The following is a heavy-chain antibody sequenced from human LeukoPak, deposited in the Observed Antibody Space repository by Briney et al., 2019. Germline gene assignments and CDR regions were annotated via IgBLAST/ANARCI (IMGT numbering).Heavy chain of an antibody. D-gene: IGHD3-22*01. CDR3: ATSEVRNVFDI. V-gene: IGHV3-48*04. J-gene: IGHJ3*02. CDR1: GFTFSSYA. Sequence: GGSLRLSCAASGFTFSSYAMSWVRQAPGKGLEWVSYISSSGSTIYYADSLKGRFTISRDNAKNSLYLQMNSLRAEDTAVYYCATSEVRNVFDIWGQGTMVTVSS. CDR2: ISSSGSTI.